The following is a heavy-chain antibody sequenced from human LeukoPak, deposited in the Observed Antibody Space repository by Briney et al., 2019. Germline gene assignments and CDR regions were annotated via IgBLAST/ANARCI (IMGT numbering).Heavy chain of an antibody. CDR1: GGSISSYY. Sequence: QSSETLSLTCTVSGGSISSYYWSWIRQPPGKGLEWIGYIYYSGSTNYNPSLKSRVTISVDTSKNQFSLKLSSVTAADTAVYYCARDEDDILTGYYSDYWGQGTLVTVSS. J-gene: IGHJ4*02. V-gene: IGHV4-59*01. CDR2: IYYSGST. D-gene: IGHD3-9*01. CDR3: ARDEDDILTGYYSDY.